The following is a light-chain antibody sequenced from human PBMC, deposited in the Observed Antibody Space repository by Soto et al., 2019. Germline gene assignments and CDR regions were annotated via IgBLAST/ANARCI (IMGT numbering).Light chain of an antibody. CDR1: DSNIGSNS. CDR3: AAWDASMSACV. J-gene: IGLJ1*01. CDR2: YNN. Sequence: QSALTQPPSASGTAGQVVTISCSGGDSNIGSNSVYWYQHLPRMAPKRLIYYNNQRPSGVPDRFSGSRSGTSASLAIVGLRSEDEAVYYCAAWDASMSACVFGNGTKVTVL. V-gene: IGLV1-47*02.